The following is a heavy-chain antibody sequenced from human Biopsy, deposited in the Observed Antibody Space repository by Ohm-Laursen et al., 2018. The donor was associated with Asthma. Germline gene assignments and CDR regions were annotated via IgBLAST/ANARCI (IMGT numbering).Heavy chain of an antibody. CDR2: IYLADYN. CDR3: ALSQDSGFDDHSPSWFDP. D-gene: IGHD3-9*01. Sequence: TQTLTLTCSFSGFSLRIPGVGVGWIRQSPGKALEWLALIYLADYNLFRPSLKRRLTITKDPSKNQVVLTMTKMDPVDSGTYYCALSQDSGFDDHSPSWFDPWGQGTLVTVSS. J-gene: IGHJ5*02. CDR1: GFSLRIPGVG. V-gene: IGHV2-5*02.